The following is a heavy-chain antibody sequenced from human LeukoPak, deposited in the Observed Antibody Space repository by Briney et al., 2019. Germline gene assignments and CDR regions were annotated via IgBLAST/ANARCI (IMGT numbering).Heavy chain of an antibody. CDR1: GYTFTSYD. Sequence: SLKVSCTASGYTFTSYDINWGSQAPGEGLEWMGWMIPNSGNTGYAQKFQGRVTITRNTSISTAYMELSSLRSEDTAVYYCARGRSGRWFDPWGQGTLVTVSS. CDR2: MIPNSGNT. J-gene: IGHJ5*02. D-gene: IGHD3-3*01. CDR3: ARGRSGRWFDP. V-gene: IGHV1-8*03.